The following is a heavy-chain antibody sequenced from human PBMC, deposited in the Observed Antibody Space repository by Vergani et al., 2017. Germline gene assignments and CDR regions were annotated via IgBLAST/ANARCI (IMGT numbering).Heavy chain of an antibody. V-gene: IGHV4-59*11. J-gene: IGHJ6*02. CDR2: IYYSGST. CDR1: GGSISSHY. CDR3: LVTYYYYGMDV. Sequence: QVQLQESGPGLVKPSETLSLTCTVSGGSISSHYWSWIRQPPGKGLEWIGYIYYSGSTNYNPSLKSRVTISVDTSKNQFSLKLSSVTAADTAVYYCLVTYYYYGMDVWGQGTTVTVSS.